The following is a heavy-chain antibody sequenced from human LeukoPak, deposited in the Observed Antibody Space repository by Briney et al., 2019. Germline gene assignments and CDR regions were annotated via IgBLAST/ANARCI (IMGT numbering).Heavy chain of an antibody. V-gene: IGHV3-30*01. CDR1: GFTFSSYA. Sequence: PGGSLRLSCAASGFTFSSYAMHWVRQAPGKGLEWVAVISYDGSNKYYADSVKGRFTISRDNSKNTLYLQMNSLRAEDPDVYYWARDGGMYYYDSSCYFPDICGQGTMVTVSS. CDR2: ISYDGSNK. CDR3: ARDGGMYYYDSSCYFPDI. D-gene: IGHD3-22*01. J-gene: IGHJ3*02.